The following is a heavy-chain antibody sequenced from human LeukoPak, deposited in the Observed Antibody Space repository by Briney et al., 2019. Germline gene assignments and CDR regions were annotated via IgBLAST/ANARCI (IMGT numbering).Heavy chain of an antibody. Sequence: GTLSLTCAVSGGSISSSNWWSWVRQPPGKGLEWVSVIYSGGSTYYADSVKGRFTISRDNSKNTLYLQMNSLRAEDTAVYYCATVGSGSYLFDYWGQGTLVTVSS. CDR3: ATVGSGSYLFDY. D-gene: IGHD1-26*01. J-gene: IGHJ4*02. CDR1: GGSISSSNW. CDR2: IYSGGST. V-gene: IGHV3-53*01.